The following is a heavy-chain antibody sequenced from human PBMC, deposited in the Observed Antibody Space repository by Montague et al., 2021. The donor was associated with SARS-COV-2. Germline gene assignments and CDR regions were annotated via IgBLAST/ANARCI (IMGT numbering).Heavy chain of an antibody. J-gene: IGHJ4*02. D-gene: IGHD3-22*01. CDR2: ISGYNEKT. CDR3: ARDIGSTGYDY. V-gene: IGHV1-18*04. CDR1: GYPFNSHG. Sequence: SVKVSCKASGYPFNSHGFAWVRQAPGQGLEWMGWISGYNEKTNYAQNFQGRFTMTKDMSTNTAYMELRSLTSDDTTVYFCARDIGSTGYDYWGQGTLVTASS.